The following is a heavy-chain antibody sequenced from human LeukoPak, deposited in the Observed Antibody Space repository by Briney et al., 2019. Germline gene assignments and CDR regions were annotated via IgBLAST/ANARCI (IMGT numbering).Heavy chain of an antibody. CDR1: GGSISSSSYY. J-gene: IGHJ6*03. CDR3: ARRGIAARSNYYYMDV. CDR2: IYYSGST. V-gene: IGHV4-39*01. Sequence: SETLSLTCTVSGGSISSSSYYWGWIRQPPGKGLEWIGSIYYSGSTYYNPSLKSRVTISVDTSKNQLSLKLSSVTAADTAVYYCARRGIAARSNYYYMDVWGKGTTVNVSS. D-gene: IGHD6-6*01.